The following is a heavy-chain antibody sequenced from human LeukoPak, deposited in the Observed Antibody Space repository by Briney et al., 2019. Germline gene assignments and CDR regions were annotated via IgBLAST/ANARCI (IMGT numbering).Heavy chain of an antibody. J-gene: IGHJ4*02. Sequence: PSETLSLTCTVSGGSISNYYWTWIRQPPGKGLEWIGYIYYSGSTNYNPSLKSRVTISVDTSKNQFSLKLSSVTAADTAVYYCARQGDHDTLFDYWGQGTLVTVSS. D-gene: IGHD3-22*01. CDR3: ARQGDHDTLFDY. CDR1: GGSISNYY. CDR2: IYYSGST. V-gene: IGHV4-59*08.